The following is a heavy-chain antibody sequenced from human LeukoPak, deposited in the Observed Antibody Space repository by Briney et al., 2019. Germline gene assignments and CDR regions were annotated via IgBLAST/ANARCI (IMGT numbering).Heavy chain of an antibody. CDR2: IYYGGGT. D-gene: IGHD3-22*01. V-gene: IGHV4-39*07. J-gene: IGHJ3*02. Sequence: SETLSLTCTVSGGSISSSSYYWGWIRQPPGKGLEWIGSIYYGGGTYYNPSLKSRVTISIDTSKTHFSLKLSSMTAADTAVYYCAREYYYDTSGYSHDAFDIWGQGTMVTVSS. CDR3: AREYYYDTSGYSHDAFDI. CDR1: GGSISSSSYY.